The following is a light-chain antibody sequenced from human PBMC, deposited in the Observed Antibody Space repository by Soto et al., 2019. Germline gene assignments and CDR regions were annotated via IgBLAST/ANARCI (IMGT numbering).Light chain of an antibody. CDR2: QAS. J-gene: IGKJ1*01. Sequence: DIQMIQFPSTLSVSVGDRVTITCRASQSINYWLAWYQQKPGKAPKLLIYQASTLETGVPSRFSGGGSGTEFTLTISSLQPDDFATYYCLQYDTSVRTFGQGTKVEIK. CDR1: QSINYW. CDR3: LQYDTSVRT. V-gene: IGKV1-5*03.